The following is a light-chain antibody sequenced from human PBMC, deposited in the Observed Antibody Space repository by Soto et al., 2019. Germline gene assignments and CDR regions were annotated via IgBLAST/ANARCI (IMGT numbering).Light chain of an antibody. CDR1: SSNIGRNT. CDR3: AAWDDNLHGL. Sequence: QSVLTQPPSASGTPGQRVTISCSGSSSNIGRNTVSWYQHLPGTAPKLLIYSNTQRPSGVPDRFSGSKSGTSASLAISGLQSEDEADYYCAAWDDNLHGLFGGGTKLTVL. J-gene: IGLJ2*01. CDR2: SNT. V-gene: IGLV1-44*01.